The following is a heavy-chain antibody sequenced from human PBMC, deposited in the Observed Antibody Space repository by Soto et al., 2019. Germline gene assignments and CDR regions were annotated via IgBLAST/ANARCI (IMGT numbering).Heavy chain of an antibody. D-gene: IGHD4-4*01. CDR1: GFTFRNYA. V-gene: IGHV3-9*01. J-gene: IGHJ4*02. Sequence: EVQLVESGGGLVQPGRSLRLSCAASGFTFRNYAMHWVRRAPGKGLEWVSGISWHSGTIGYADSVRGRFTISRDNAKNSLYLEMNSLRPEDTALYYCVKEKLYSNYEYYFAYWGQGTLVTVSS. CDR3: VKEKLYSNYEYYFAY. CDR2: ISWHSGTI.